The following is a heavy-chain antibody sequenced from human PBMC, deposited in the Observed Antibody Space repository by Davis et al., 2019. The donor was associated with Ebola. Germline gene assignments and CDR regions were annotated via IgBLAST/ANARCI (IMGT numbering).Heavy chain of an antibody. CDR1: GFTFSGSA. J-gene: IGHJ6*02. CDR3: TTLGSIILGGLDV. V-gene: IGHV3-73*01. CDR2: IRSQANSYAT. D-gene: IGHD3/OR15-3a*01. Sequence: GESLKISCAAPGFTFSGSAMHRVRQASGKGLEWVGRIRSQANSYATAYAASVKGRFTISRDDSKNTAYLQMSSLKAEDTAVYYCTTLGSIILGGLDVWGQGTTVIVSS.